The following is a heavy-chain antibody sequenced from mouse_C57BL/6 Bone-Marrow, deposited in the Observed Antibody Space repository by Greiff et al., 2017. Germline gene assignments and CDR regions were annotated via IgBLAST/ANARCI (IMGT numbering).Heavy chain of an antibody. V-gene: IGHV1-69*01. J-gene: IGHJ2*01. CDR2: IDPSDSYT. Sequence: QVQLKQPGAELVMPGASVKLSCTASGYTFTSYWMPWVQPSPGQGLEWIGAIDPSDSYTNYNQKFKGKFTLTVDKSSSTAYMQLSSLTSEDSAVYYCARESNWDYFDYWGQGTTLTVSS. CDR3: ARESNWDYFDY. CDR1: GYTFTSYW. D-gene: IGHD4-1*01.